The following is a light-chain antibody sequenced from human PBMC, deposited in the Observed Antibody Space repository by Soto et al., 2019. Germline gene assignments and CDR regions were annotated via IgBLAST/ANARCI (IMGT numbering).Light chain of an antibody. CDR3: QQNYRANPWT. Sequence: DIEITQSPSSLSASVGDRITITCRASQSISRYLNWYQHKPGKATKLMIKAASSLERGVPSRFSGGGSGTDFTLNISSLQPDDFATYYCQQNYRANPWTFGQGTKVDIK. CDR1: QSISRY. J-gene: IGKJ1*01. V-gene: IGKV1-39*01. CDR2: AAS.